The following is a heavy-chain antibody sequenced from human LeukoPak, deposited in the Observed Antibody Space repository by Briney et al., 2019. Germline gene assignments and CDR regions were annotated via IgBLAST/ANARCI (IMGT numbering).Heavy chain of an antibody. V-gene: IGHV4-59*08. CDR1: GVSSYY. D-gene: IGHD1-26*01. Sequence: SETLSLTCSVSGVSSYYWGWIRQPPGKGLEWMGYIYYSGSTNYNPSLESRVTISVDTSKNQFSLKLSSVTAADTAVYYCARPRGSYGNSDAFDIWGQGTTVTVSS. CDR2: IYYSGST. J-gene: IGHJ3*02. CDR3: ARPRGSYGNSDAFDI.